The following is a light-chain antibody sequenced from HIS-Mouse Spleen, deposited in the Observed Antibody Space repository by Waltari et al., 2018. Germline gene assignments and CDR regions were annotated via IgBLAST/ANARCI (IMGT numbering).Light chain of an antibody. V-gene: IGLV2-23*01. J-gene: IGLJ2*01. CDR2: EGS. CDR1: SSDVGSYNL. Sequence: QSALTQPASVSGSPGQSITISCTGTSSDVGSYNLVPWYTQHPGKAPKLMIYEGSKRPSGVSNRFSGSKSGNTASLTISGLQAEDEADYYCCSYAGSSTVVFGGGTKLTVL. CDR3: CSYAGSSTVV.